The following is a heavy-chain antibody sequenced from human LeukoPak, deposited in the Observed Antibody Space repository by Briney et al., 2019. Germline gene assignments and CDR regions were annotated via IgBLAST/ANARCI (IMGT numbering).Heavy chain of an antibody. CDR2: IRFDGTSE. CDR1: GFTFSNFG. CDR3: AKRWGYDYPDLGELYY. V-gene: IGHV3-30*02. Sequence: GGSLRLSCATSGFTFSNFGMHWVRQAPGKGLEWVAFIRFDGTSEFYADSVKARFTISRDNSQNTVYLQMNSLRAEDTAVYYCAKRWGYDYPDLGELYYWGQGTLVTVSS. J-gene: IGHJ4*02. D-gene: IGHD3-16*01.